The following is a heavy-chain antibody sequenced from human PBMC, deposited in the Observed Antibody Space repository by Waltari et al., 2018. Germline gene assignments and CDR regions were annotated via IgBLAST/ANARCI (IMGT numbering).Heavy chain of an antibody. CDR2: IYHSGST. CDR3: ARRAYNLGFFDY. D-gene: IGHD3-3*01. V-gene: IGHV4-38-2*01. J-gene: IGHJ4*02. CDR1: GYSIRSGYY. Sequence: QVQLQESGPGLVKPSETLSLTCAVSGYSIRSGYYWGWIRQPPGKGLEWIGSIYHSGSTYYNPSLKSRVTISVDTSKNQFSLKLSSVTAADTAVYYCARRAYNLGFFDYWGQGTLVTVSS.